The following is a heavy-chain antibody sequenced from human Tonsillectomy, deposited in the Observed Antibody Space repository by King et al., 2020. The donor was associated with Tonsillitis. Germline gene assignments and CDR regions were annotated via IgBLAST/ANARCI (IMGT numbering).Heavy chain of an antibody. V-gene: IGHV3-15*01. CDR2: IRSKSDGGTT. J-gene: IGHJ4*02. D-gene: IGHD1-26*01. CDR3: TTSLVGLLDY. CDR1: GFTFSNAW. Sequence: VQLVESGGGLVKPGGSLRLSCAASGFTFSNAWMTWVRQAAGKGLEWVGRIRSKSDGGTTDYAAPVKGRFTISRDDATTTLYLQMNSLKIEDTGMYYCTTSLVGLLDYWGQGALVTVSS.